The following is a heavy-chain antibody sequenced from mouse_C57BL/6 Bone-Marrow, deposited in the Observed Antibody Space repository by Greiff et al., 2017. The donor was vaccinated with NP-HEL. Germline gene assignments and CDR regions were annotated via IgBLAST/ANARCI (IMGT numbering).Heavy chain of an antibody. V-gene: IGHV7-3*01. CDR3: ARGNPYFDY. J-gene: IGHJ2*01. CDR1: GFTFTDYY. CDR2: IRNKANGYTT. Sequence: EVKLMESGGGLVQPGGSLSLSCAASGFTFTDYYMSWVRQPPGKALEWLGFIRNKANGYTTEYSASVKGRFTISRDNSQSILYLQMNALRAEDSATYYCARGNPYFDYWGQGTTRTVSS.